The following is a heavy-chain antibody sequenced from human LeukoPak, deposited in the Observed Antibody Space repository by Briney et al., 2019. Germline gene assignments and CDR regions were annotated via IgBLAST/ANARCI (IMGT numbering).Heavy chain of an antibody. CDR1: GYSFTSYW. D-gene: IGHD3-9*01. CDR2: IDPSDSYT. J-gene: IGHJ4*02. V-gene: IGHV5-10-1*01. Sequence: GESLKISCKGSGYSFTSYWISWVRQMPGKGLEWMGRIDPSDSYTNYGPSFQGHVTISADKSISTAYLQWSSLKASDTAMYYCARGALTISSTLYYFDYWGQGTLVTVSS. CDR3: ARGALTISSTLYYFDY.